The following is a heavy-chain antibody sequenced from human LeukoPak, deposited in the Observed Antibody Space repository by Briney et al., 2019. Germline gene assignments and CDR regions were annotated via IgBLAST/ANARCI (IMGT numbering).Heavy chain of an antibody. J-gene: IGHJ4*02. CDR1: EFTSSSYG. D-gene: IGHD6-19*01. Sequence: GGSLRLSCAASEFTSSSYGMHWVRQAPGKGLEWVSAISGSGGSTYYADSVKGRFTISRDNSKNTLYLQMNSLRAEDTAVYYCAKLFGSGWYRGGIDYWGQGTLVTVSS. CDR2: ISGSGGST. CDR3: AKLFGSGWYRGGIDY. V-gene: IGHV3-23*01.